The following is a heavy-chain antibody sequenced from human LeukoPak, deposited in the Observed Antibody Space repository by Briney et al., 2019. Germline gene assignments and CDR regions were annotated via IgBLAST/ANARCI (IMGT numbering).Heavy chain of an antibody. CDR1: GGSISSYY. J-gene: IGHJ4*02. V-gene: IGHV4-59*01. CDR2: IYYSGST. CDR3: ARAARTDTTVDY. Sequence: PSETLSLTCTVSGGSISSYYWSWIRQPPGKGLEWIGYIYYSGSTNYNPPLKSRVTISVDTSKNQFSLKLSSVTAADTAVYYCARAARTDTTVDYWGQGTLVTVSS. D-gene: IGHD1-14*01.